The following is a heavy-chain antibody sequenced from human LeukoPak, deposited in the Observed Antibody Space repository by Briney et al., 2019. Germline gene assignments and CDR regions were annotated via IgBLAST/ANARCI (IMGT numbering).Heavy chain of an antibody. D-gene: IGHD1-26*01. CDR3: ARSPSKWELLLNYFDY. Sequence: GGSLRLSCAASGFTFSSYAMHWVRQAPGKGLEYVSAISSNGGSTYYANSVKGRFTISRDNSKNTLYLQMGSLRAEDMAVYYCARSPSKWELLLNYFDYWGQGTLVTVSS. CDR1: GFTFSSYA. V-gene: IGHV3-64*01. CDR2: ISSNGGST. J-gene: IGHJ4*02.